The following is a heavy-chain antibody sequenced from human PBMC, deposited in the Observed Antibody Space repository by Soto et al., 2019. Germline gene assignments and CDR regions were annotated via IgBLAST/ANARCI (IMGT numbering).Heavy chain of an antibody. CDR2: ISGSGGST. CDR1: GVTFISYA. D-gene: IGHD3-9*01. J-gene: IGHJ4*02. V-gene: IGHV3-23*01. Sequence: GGSLRLSCAASGVTFISYAMSWVRQAPGKGLEWVSAISGSGGSTYYADSVKGRFTISRDNSKNTLYLQMNSLRAEDTAVYYCAKGNYDILTGPFDYWGQGTLVTVSS. CDR3: AKGNYDILTGPFDY.